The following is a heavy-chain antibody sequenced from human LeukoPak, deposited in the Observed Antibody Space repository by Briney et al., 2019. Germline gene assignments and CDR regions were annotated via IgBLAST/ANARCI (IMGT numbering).Heavy chain of an antibody. V-gene: IGHV3-48*01. D-gene: IGHD3-22*01. CDR3: ARDGFLYYYDSSRKMGADAFGI. J-gene: IGHJ3*02. CDR2: ISSSSSTI. Sequence: GGSLRLSCAASGSTFSSYSMNWVRQAPGKGLEWVSYISSSSSTIYYADSVKGRFTISRDNSKNTLYLQMNSLRAEDTAIYYCARDGFLYYYDSSRKMGADAFGIWGQGTMVTVSS. CDR1: GSTFSSYS.